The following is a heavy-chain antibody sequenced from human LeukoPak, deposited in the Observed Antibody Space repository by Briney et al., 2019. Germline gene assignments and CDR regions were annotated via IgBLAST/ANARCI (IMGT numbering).Heavy chain of an antibody. CDR2: FYYSGST. CDR3: ARESNYHGSGIGWFDP. CDR1: GGSISRGGYS. V-gene: IGHV4-30-4*07. D-gene: IGHD3-10*01. J-gene: IGHJ5*02. Sequence: SETLSLTCAVSGGSISRGGYSWSWIRQPPGKGLEWIGYFYYSGSTYYNPSLKSRVTISVDTSKNQLSLKLSSVTAADTAVYYCARESNYHGSGIGWFDPWGQGTLVTVSS.